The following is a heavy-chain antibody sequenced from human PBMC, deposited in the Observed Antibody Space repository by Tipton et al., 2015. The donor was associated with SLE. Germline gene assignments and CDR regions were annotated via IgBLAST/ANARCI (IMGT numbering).Heavy chain of an antibody. V-gene: IGHV4-34*01. D-gene: IGHD6-13*01. CDR1: GGSSSGYY. CDR2: INHSGST. J-gene: IGHJ4*02. CDR3: ARGGGYSSPPYYFDY. Sequence: TLSLTCAVYGGSSSGYYWSWIRQPPGKGLEWIGEINHSGSTNYNPSLKSRVTISVDTSKNQFSLKLSSVTAADTAVYYCARGGGYSSPPYYFDYWGQGTLVTVSS.